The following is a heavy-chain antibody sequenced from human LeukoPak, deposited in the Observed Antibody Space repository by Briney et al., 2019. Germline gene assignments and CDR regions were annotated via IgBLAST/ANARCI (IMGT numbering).Heavy chain of an antibody. CDR2: IIPIFGTA. V-gene: IGHV1-69*05. Sequence: SVKVSCKASGGTFSSYAISWVRQAPGQGLEWMGGIIPIFGTANYAQKFQGRVTITTDESTSTAYMELSSLRSEDTAVYYCVSSLKEGFDPWGQGTLVTVSS. CDR3: VSSLKEGFDP. CDR1: GGTFSSYA. J-gene: IGHJ5*02.